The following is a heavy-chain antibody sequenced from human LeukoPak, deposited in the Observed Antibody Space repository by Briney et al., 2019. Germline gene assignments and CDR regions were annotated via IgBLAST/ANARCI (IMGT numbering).Heavy chain of an antibody. Sequence: GESLKISCRGSGYSFTSYWIGWVRQVPGEGLEWMGIIYPGDSDTRYSPSFQGQVTISADKSISTAYLQWSSLKASDTAMYYCARHPRAARRKYYFDYWGQGTLVTVSS. CDR1: GYSFTSYW. CDR3: ARHPRAARRKYYFDY. D-gene: IGHD6-6*01. J-gene: IGHJ4*02. CDR2: IYPGDSDT. V-gene: IGHV5-51*01.